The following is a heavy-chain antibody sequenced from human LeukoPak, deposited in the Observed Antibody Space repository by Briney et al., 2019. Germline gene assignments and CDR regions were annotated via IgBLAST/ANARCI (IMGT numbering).Heavy chain of an antibody. V-gene: IGHV4-59*12. Sequence: SETLSLTCTVSGGSISSYYWSWIRQPPGKGLEWIGYIYYSGSTNYNPSLKSRVTISVDTSKNQFSLKLSSVTAADTAVYYCARSNSGYDLGDAFDIWGQGTMVTVSS. D-gene: IGHD5-12*01. CDR2: IYYSGST. J-gene: IGHJ3*02. CDR1: GGSISSYY. CDR3: ARSNSGYDLGDAFDI.